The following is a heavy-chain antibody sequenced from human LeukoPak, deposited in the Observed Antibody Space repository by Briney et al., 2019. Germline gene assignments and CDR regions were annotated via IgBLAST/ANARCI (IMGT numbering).Heavy chain of an antibody. V-gene: IGHV4-30-4*01. CDR1: GGSISSGDYY. Sequence: PSETLSLTCTVSGGSISSGDYYWSWIRQPPGKGLEWIGYIYYSGSTYYNPSLKSRVTIPVDTSKNQFSLKLSSVTAADTAVYYCAREPLVVVPAAAVYYYGMDVWGKGTTVTVSS. CDR2: IYYSGST. D-gene: IGHD2-2*01. J-gene: IGHJ6*04. CDR3: AREPLVVVPAAAVYYYGMDV.